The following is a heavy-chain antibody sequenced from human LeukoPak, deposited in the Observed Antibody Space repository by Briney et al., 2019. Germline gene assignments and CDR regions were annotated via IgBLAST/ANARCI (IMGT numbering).Heavy chain of an antibody. Sequence: GGSLRLSCAASGFTFDEYAMHWVRQAPGKGLEWVSLISWDGGSTYYADSVKGRFTISRDNSKNSLYLQMNSLRAEDTALYYCAKGYYSDYDLGPPDDYYYMDVWGKGTTVTVSS. D-gene: IGHD5-12*01. CDR2: ISWDGGST. V-gene: IGHV3-43D*03. CDR3: AKGYYSDYDLGPPDDYYYMDV. J-gene: IGHJ6*03. CDR1: GFTFDEYA.